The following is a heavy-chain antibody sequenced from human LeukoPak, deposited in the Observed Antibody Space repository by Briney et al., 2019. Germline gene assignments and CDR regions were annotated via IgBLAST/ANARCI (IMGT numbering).Heavy chain of an antibody. V-gene: IGHV4-38-2*02. Sequence: SETLSLTCTVSGYSISSGHYWGWIRQPPGKGLEWIGSMYHSGSTNYNPSLKSRVTISVDTSKNQFSLKLSSVTAADTAVYYCARRHGSGSIRFDPWGQGTLVTVSS. CDR2: MYHSGST. J-gene: IGHJ5*02. D-gene: IGHD3-10*01. CDR1: GYSISSGHY. CDR3: ARRHGSGSIRFDP.